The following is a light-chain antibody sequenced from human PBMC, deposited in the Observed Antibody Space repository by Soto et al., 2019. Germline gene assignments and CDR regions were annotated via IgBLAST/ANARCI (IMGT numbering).Light chain of an antibody. CDR3: ATWDDSLNGFYV. V-gene: IGLV1-47*01. Sequence: QSVLTQPPSASGTPGQGVTISCSGRTSNIGSNYVYWYQQLTGTAPKLLIYRNNQRPSWVPDRFSGSKSGTSASLAISGLRSDDEADYFCATWDDSLNGFYVFGTGTKLTVL. CDR1: TSNIGSNY. CDR2: RNN. J-gene: IGLJ1*01.